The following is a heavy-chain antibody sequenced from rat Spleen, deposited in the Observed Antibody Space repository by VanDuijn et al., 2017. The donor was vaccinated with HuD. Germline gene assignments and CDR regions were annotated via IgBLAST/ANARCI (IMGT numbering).Heavy chain of an antibody. J-gene: IGHJ2*01. CDR1: GLSLTSNS. D-gene: IGHD3-3*01. CDR2: IWSHGGT. CDR3: ARGSAFFDY. V-gene: IGHV2-47*01. Sequence: QVQLKESGPGLVQPSQTLSLTCTVSGLSLTSNSVSWIRQPPGKGLEWMGVIWSHGGTDYNSAIKSRLTISRDTSKSQVFLKMKSLQTEDTAMYCCARGSAFFDYWGQGVMVTVSS.